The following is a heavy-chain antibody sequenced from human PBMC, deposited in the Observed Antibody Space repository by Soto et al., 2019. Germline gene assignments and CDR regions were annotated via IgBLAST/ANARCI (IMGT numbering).Heavy chain of an antibody. J-gene: IGHJ4*02. CDR3: AGGNCAGDCYFDY. D-gene: IGHD2-21*02. Sequence: QVQLVQSGTEVKKPGASVKISCKASGYTFTGYYIYWVRQAPGQGLEFMGAINSGGGNTDYAQKFQVRVTVTRDTSTSTIHMELTSLGFDDTAVYYCAGGNCAGDCYFDYWGQGTLVTVSS. CDR2: INSGGGNT. V-gene: IGHV1-46*01. CDR1: GYTFTGYY.